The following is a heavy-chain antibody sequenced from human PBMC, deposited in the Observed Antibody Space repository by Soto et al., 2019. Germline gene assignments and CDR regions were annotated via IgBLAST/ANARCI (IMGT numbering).Heavy chain of an antibody. CDR1: GGSISSSSYY. J-gene: IGHJ6*02. CDR3: AREAARGFNGMDV. Sequence: PSETLSLTCTVSGGSISSSSYYWGWIRQPPGKGLEWIGSIYYSGSTYYNPSLKSRVTISVDTSKNQFSLKLSSVTAADTAVYYCAREAARGFNGMDVWGQGTTVTVSS. V-gene: IGHV4-39*02. D-gene: IGHD5-12*01. CDR2: IYYSGST.